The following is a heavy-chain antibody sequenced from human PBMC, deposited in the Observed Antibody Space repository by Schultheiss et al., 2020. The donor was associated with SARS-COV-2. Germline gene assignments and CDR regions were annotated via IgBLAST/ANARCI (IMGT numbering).Heavy chain of an antibody. Sequence: SETLSLTCAVYGGSFSGYYWSWIRQPPGKGLEWIGYIYHSGSTYYNPSLKSRVTISVDTSKNQFSLKLSSVTAADTAVYYCARGRHVLRGWYRDNWFDPWGQGTLVTVSS. CDR1: GGSFSGYY. D-gene: IGHD6-19*01. V-gene: IGHV4-34*01. CDR2: IYHSGST. J-gene: IGHJ5*02. CDR3: ARGRHVLRGWYRDNWFDP.